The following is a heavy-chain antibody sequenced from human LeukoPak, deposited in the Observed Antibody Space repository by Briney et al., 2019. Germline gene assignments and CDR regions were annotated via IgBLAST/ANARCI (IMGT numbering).Heavy chain of an antibody. Sequence: QPGGSLRLSCAASGFTVSSNYMSWVRQAPGKGLEWVAVISFDGNDNYYADSVKGRFTISRDNSESDLFLQMNSLRTEDTALYYCAKARLPTNNWYSDSFDSWGQGTLVTVS. CDR2: ISFDGNDN. D-gene: IGHD1-7*01. J-gene: IGHJ3*01. CDR3: AKARLPTNNWYSDSFDS. CDR1: GFTVSSNY. V-gene: IGHV3-30*18.